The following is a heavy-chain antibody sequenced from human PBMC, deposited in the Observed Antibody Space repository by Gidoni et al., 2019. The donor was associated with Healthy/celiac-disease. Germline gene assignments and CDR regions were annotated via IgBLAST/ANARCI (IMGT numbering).Heavy chain of an antibody. V-gene: IGHV3-23*01. CDR3: AKDLSGADTAMVVAFDI. CDR1: GFPFRSSA. Sequence: EVQLLESVGVLVQPGGSLRLSVAASGFPFRSSAMGWVRQAPGQGLEWVSAISGSGGSTYYADSVKGRFTISRDNSKNTLYLQINSLRAEDTAVYYCAKDLSGADTAMVVAFDIWGQGTMVTVSS. CDR2: ISGSGGST. J-gene: IGHJ3*02. D-gene: IGHD5-18*01.